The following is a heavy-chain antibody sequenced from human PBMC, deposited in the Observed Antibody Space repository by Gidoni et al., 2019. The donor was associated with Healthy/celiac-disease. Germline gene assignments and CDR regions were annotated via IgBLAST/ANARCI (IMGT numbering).Heavy chain of an antibody. V-gene: IGHV5-51*01. CDR1: GYSFTSYW. CDR3: ATGPPDYYYGMDV. CDR2: IYPGDADT. Sequence: EVQLVQSGAEVKTPGESLKISCKGSGYSFTSYWIGWVRQMPGKGLEWMGIIYPGDADTRYSPSFQGQVTISADKSISTAYLKWSSLKASDTAMYYCATGPPDYYYGMDVWGQGTTVTVSS. J-gene: IGHJ6*02.